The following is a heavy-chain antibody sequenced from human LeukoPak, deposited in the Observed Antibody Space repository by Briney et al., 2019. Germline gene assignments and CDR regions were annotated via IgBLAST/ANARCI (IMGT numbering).Heavy chain of an antibody. J-gene: IGHJ3*02. CDR1: GGSISSNSYY. Sequence: SETLSLTCTVSGGSISSNSYYWGWIRQPPGKGLELIGSIYYSGSTYYNPSLRSRITISVDTSKNQFSLMLRSVTAADTAVYYCARRPYNWNDPGAFDIWGQGTMVTVSS. CDR3: ARRPYNWNDPGAFDI. D-gene: IGHD1-20*01. CDR2: IYYSGST. V-gene: IGHV4-39*01.